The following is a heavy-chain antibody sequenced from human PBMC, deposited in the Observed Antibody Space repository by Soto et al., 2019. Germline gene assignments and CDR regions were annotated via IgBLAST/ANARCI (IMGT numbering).Heavy chain of an antibody. J-gene: IGHJ4*02. V-gene: IGHV4-59*01. D-gene: IGHD3-22*01. CDR2: LYYGRSA. Sequence: QVQLQESGPGLVKPSETLSLTCAVSGDSISSYYCVWIRQPPGKGLESIGYLYYGRSANYNPSLKRRVTLSVDTSTNQCSLTLSSMTAADTAVYSCALRSMAVVPEYWGQGTLVTVSS. CDR3: ALRSMAVVPEY. CDR1: GDSISSYY.